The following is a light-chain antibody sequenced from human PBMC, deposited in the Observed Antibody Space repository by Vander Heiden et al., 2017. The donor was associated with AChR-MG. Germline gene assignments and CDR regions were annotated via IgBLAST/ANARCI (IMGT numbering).Light chain of an antibody. CDR2: DAS. CDR1: QSVRSGY. CDR3: QQYARSPIT. V-gene: IGKV3D-20*01. J-gene: IGKJ5*01. Sequence: EIVLTQSPATLSLSPGERATLFCGASQSVRSGYLAWYQQKPGLAPRLLISDASTRATGIPDRFSGSGSGTDFSLTISRLEPEDFAVYYCQQYARSPITFGPGTRLEIK.